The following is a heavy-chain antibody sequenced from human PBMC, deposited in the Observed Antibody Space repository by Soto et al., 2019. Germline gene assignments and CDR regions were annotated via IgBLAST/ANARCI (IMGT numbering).Heavy chain of an antibody. CDR1: GSTFSNYA. CDR3: ATSFYRPEHSNALCYFDN. J-gene: IGHJ4*02. CDR2: ISAGGGGT. V-gene: IGHV3-23*01. D-gene: IGHD3-10*01. Sequence: EVQLLESGGTLVQPGGSLRLSCAASGSTFSNYAMSWVRQAPGKGLEWVSAISAGGGGTYYADSVQGRFIISRDSSRHPLHLQMNSLRAEDAALYYCATSFYRPEHSNALCYFDNWGQGTLGTVSS.